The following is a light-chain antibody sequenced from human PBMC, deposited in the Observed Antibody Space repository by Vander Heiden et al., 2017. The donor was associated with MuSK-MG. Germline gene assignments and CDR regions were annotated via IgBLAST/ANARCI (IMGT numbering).Light chain of an antibody. CDR1: SSDVGGYDY. J-gene: IGLJ2*01. V-gene: IGLV2-14*03. CDR2: AVS. Sequence: QSALTQPASVSGSPGQSITLSCTGTSSDVGGYDYVSWYQQHPGKAPKLMIYAVSNRPSGVSNRFSGSKSGNTASLTISGLQAEDEADYYCTSYTTTSTLLVFGGGTKLTVL. CDR3: TSYTTTSTLLV.